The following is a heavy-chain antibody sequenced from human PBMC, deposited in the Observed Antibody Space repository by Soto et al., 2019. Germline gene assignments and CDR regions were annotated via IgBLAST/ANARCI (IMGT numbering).Heavy chain of an antibody. D-gene: IGHD3-10*01. CDR2: ISYDGSNK. CDR1: GFTFSSYG. J-gene: IGHJ6*02. CDR3: AKDLSITMVRGVIGPKSYYYYGMDV. Sequence: RRLSCAASGFTFSSYGMHWVRQAPGKGLEWVAVISYDGSNKYYADSVKGRFTISRDNSKNTLYLQMNSLRAEDTAVYYCAKDLSITMVRGVIGPKSYYYYGMDVWGQGTTVTVSS. V-gene: IGHV3-30*18.